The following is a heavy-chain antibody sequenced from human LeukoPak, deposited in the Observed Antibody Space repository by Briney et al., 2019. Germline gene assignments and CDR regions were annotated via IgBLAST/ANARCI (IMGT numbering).Heavy chain of an antibody. CDR2: IFSSGST. J-gene: IGHJ3*02. Sequence: SETLSLTCTVSGGSISSSSYYWGWIRQPPGKGLEWIGSIFSSGSTNYNPSLKSRVTISVDTSKNQFSLKLSSVTAADTAVYYCASLQNVDDFWSGYYPIAHAFDIWGQGTMVTVSS. V-gene: IGHV4-39*07. CDR3: ASLQNVDDFWSGYYPIAHAFDI. D-gene: IGHD3-3*01. CDR1: GGSISSSSYY.